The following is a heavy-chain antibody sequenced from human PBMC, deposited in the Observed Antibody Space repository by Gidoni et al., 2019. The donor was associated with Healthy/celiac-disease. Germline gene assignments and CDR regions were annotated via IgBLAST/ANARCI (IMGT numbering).Heavy chain of an antibody. Sequence: QVQLQQWGAGLLKPSETLSLTCAVYGGSFSGYYWSWIRQPPGKGLEWIGEINHSGSTNYNPSLKSRVTISVDTSKNQFSLKLSSVTAADTAVYYCASRVLLWFGDDAFDIWGQGTMVTVSS. D-gene: IGHD3-10*01. CDR1: GGSFSGYY. V-gene: IGHV4-34*01. CDR3: ASRVLLWFGDDAFDI. J-gene: IGHJ3*02. CDR2: INHSGST.